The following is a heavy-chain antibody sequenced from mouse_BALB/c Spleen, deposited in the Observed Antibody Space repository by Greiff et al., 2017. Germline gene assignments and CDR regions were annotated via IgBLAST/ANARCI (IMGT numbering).Heavy chain of an antibody. CDR3: TRQYYGSSGAMDY. CDR1: GYTFTSYW. Sequence: EVQLQESGAELAKPGASVKMSCKASGYTFTSYWMHWVKQRPGQGLEWIGAIYPGNSDTSYNQKFKGKAKLTAVTSTSTAYMELSSLTNEDSAVYYCTRQYYGSSGAMDYWGQGTSVTVSS. D-gene: IGHD1-1*01. CDR2: IYPGNSDT. V-gene: IGHV1-5*01. J-gene: IGHJ4*01.